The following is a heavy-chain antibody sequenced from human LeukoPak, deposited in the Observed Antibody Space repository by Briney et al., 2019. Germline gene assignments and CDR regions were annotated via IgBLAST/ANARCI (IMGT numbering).Heavy chain of an antibody. CDR2: IFTSGIT. Sequence: PSETLSLTCTVSGGSISIYYWNWIRQPAGKRLEWIGRIFTSGITNYNPSLKSRVTMSVDTSKNQFSLNLSSVTAADTAVYYCARYCSSTSCYTQGLDYWGQGTLVTVSS. CDR1: GGSISIYY. J-gene: IGHJ4*02. V-gene: IGHV4-4*07. D-gene: IGHD2-2*02. CDR3: ARYCSSTSCYTQGLDY.